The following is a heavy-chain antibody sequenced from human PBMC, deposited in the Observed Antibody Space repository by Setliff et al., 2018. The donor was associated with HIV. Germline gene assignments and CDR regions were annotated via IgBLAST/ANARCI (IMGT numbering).Heavy chain of an antibody. J-gene: IGHJ4*02. Sequence: NPSETLSLTCTVSGGSIRTGAYYWGWIRQPPGKGLEWIGSIYYDGRTFYKPSLKSRLTISVDTSKNQFSLKLSSVTAADTAVYYCASTGYSSGWSFDYWGQGTLVTVSS. CDR3: ASTGYSSGWSFDY. D-gene: IGHD6-19*01. V-gene: IGHV4-39*07. CDR2: IYYDGRT. CDR1: GGSIRTGAYY.